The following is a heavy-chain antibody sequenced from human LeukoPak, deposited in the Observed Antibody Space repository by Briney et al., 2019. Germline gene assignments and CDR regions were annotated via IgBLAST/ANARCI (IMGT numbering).Heavy chain of an antibody. CDR1: GYTFTGYY. V-gene: IGHV1-2*06. CDR2: INPNSGGT. J-gene: IGHJ4*02. D-gene: IGHD4-17*01. CDR3: ARPEYPYGDYEFSY. Sequence: ASVKVSCKASGYTFTGYYMHWVRQAPGQGLEWMGRINPNSGGTNYAQKFQGRVTMTRDTSISTAYTELSRLRSDDTAVYYCARPEYPYGDYEFSYWGQGTLVTVSS.